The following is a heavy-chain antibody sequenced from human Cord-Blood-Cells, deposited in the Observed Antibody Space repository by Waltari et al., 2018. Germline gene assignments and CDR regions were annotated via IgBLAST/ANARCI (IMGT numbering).Heavy chain of an antibody. CDR3: ARVRGSSGWYYYYYGMDV. J-gene: IGHJ6*02. CDR1: GCSISSYY. Sequence: QVQLQESGPGLVKPSETLSLTCTVSGCSISSYYWRWILQPPGKGLEWIGYIYYSGSTNYNPSLKSRVTISVDTSKNQFSLKLSSVTAADTAVYYCARVRGSSGWYYYYYGMDVWGQGTTVTVSS. CDR2: IYYSGST. D-gene: IGHD6-19*01. V-gene: IGHV4-59*01.